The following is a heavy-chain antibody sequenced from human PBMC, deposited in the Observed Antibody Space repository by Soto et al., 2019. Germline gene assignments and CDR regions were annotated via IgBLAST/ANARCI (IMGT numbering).Heavy chain of an antibody. CDR3: ARDGGFGGLYYYGMDV. CDR2: IWYDGSNK. Sequence: QVQLVESGGGVVQPGRSLRLSCAASGFTFSSYGMHWVRQAPGKGLEWVAVIWYDGSNKYYADYVKGRFTISRDNSKNTLELQNDRLRAEDTAVYYCARDGGFGGLYYYGMDVW. D-gene: IGHD3-16*01. J-gene: IGHJ6*01. CDR1: GFTFSSYG. V-gene: IGHV3-33*01.